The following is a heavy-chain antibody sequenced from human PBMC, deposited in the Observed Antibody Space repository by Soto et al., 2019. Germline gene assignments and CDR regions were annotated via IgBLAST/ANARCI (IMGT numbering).Heavy chain of an antibody. V-gene: IGHV3-48*03. CDR1: GFTFSSYE. J-gene: IGHJ1*01. CDR3: ARGEERGQQLAFAEYFQH. D-gene: IGHD6-13*01. CDR2: ISSSGSTI. Sequence: GGSLRLSCAASGFTFSSYEMSWVRQAPGKGLEWVSYISSSGSTIYYADSVKGRFTISRDNAKNSLYLQMNSLRAEDTAVYYCARGEERGQQLAFAEYFQHWGQGTLVTVS.